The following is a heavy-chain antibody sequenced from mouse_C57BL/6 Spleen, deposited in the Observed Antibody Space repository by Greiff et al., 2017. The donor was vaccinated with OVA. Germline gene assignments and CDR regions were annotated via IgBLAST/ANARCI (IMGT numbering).Heavy chain of an antibody. D-gene: IGHD1-1*01. V-gene: IGHV1-15*01. CDR3: TREDYGSYYYAMDY. J-gene: IGHJ4*01. Sequence: VQLVESGAELVRPGASVTLSCKASGYTFTDYEMHWVKQTPVHGLEWIGAIDPETGGTAYSQKFKGKAILTADKSSSTAYMELRSLTSEDSAVYYCTREDYGSYYYAMDYWGQGTSVTVSS. CDR1: GYTFTDYE. CDR2: IDPETGGT.